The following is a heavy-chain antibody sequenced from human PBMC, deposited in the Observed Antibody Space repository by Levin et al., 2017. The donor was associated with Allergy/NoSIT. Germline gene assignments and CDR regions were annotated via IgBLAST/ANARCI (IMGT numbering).Heavy chain of an antibody. CDR1: GDTFSDYY. J-gene: IGHJ3*02. Sequence: ASVKVSCKTSGDTFSDYYIHWVRQAPGQGLEWMGWINPNSGGTNSARKFHGRVIMTRDASVTTAYMELRRLRSDDTAVYYCARDFEAYISGRNEGFDIWGQGTMVTVSS. CDR3: ARDFEAYISGRNEGFDI. CDR2: INPNSGGT. D-gene: IGHD6-19*01. V-gene: IGHV1-2*02.